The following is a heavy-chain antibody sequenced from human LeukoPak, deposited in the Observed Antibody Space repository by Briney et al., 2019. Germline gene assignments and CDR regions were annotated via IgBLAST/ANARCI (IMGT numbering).Heavy chain of an antibody. V-gene: IGHV1-69*04. CDR2: IIPILGIA. CDR1: GYTFTSYG. Sequence: SVKVSCKASGYTFTSYGISWVRQAPGQGLEWMGRIIPILGIANYAQKFQGRVTITADKSTSTAYMELSSLRSEDTAVYYCARDEQQLVRSYYYYGMDVWGQGTTVTVSS. J-gene: IGHJ6*02. D-gene: IGHD6-13*01. CDR3: ARDEQQLVRSYYYYGMDV.